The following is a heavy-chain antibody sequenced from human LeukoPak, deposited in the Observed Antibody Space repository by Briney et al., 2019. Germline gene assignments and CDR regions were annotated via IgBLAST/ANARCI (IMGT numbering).Heavy chain of an antibody. CDR1: GFTFSSYA. Sequence: GGSLRLSCAASGFTFSSYATHWVRQAPGKGLEWVAVISYDGSNKYYADSVKGRFTISRDNSKNTLYLQMNSLRAEDTAVYYCARDTYSGSYFFDYWGQGTLVTVSS. V-gene: IGHV3-30-3*01. CDR2: ISYDGSNK. J-gene: IGHJ4*02. D-gene: IGHD1-26*01. CDR3: ARDTYSGSYFFDY.